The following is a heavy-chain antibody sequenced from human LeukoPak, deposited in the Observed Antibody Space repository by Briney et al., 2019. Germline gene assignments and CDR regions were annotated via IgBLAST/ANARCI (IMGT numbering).Heavy chain of an antibody. CDR1: GFSLSTSGVG. V-gene: IGHV2-5*02. D-gene: IGHD5-18*01. CDR2: IYWDDDK. J-gene: IGHJ4*02. CDR3: AHNAGVYSYGYPPYFDY. Sequence: SGPTLVNPTQTLTLTCTFSGFSLSTSGVGVGWIRQPPGKALEWLALIYWDDDKRYSPSLKSRLTITKDTSKNQVVLTMTNMDPVDTATYYCAHNAGVYSYGYPPYFDYWGQGTLVTVSS.